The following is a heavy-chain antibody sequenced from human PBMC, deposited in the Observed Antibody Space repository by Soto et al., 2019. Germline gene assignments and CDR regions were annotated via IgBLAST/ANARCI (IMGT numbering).Heavy chain of an antibody. CDR1: GGSISSYY. Sequence: PSETLSLTCTVSGGSISSYYWSWIRQPPGNGLEWIGYIYYSGSTNYNPSLKSRVTISVDTSKNQFSLKLSSVTAADTAVYYCARENPDPHNYRTPHVAFDIGAQGKMVPVPS. CDR3: ARENPDPHNYRTPHVAFDI. V-gene: IGHV4-59*01. D-gene: IGHD4-4*01. CDR2: IYYSGST. J-gene: IGHJ3*02.